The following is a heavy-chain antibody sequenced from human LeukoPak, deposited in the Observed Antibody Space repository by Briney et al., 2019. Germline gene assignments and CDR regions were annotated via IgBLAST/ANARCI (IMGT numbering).Heavy chain of an antibody. D-gene: IGHD6-25*01. Sequence: SETLSLTCTVSGGSISSYYWSWIRQPPGKGLDWIGYIYYSGSTNYNPSLKSRVTISVDTSKNQFSLKLSSVTAADTAVYYCARDSATQLFDYWGQGTLVTVSS. CDR2: IYYSGST. V-gene: IGHV4-59*01. J-gene: IGHJ4*02. CDR3: ARDSATQLFDY. CDR1: GGSISSYY.